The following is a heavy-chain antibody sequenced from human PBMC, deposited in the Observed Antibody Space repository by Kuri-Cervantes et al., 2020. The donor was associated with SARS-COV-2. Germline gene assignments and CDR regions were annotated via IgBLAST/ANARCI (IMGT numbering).Heavy chain of an antibody. CDR1: GFTFSSYA. Sequence: LSLTCAASGFTFSSYAMSWVRQAPGKGLEWVSAISGSGGSTYYADSVKGRFTISRDNSKNTLYLQMNSLRAEDTVVYYCAKDSGHQLHYVYYYYGMDVWGQGTTVTVSS. CDR2: ISGSGGST. J-gene: IGHJ6*02. D-gene: IGHD2-2*01. V-gene: IGHV3-23*01. CDR3: AKDSGHQLHYVYYYYGMDV.